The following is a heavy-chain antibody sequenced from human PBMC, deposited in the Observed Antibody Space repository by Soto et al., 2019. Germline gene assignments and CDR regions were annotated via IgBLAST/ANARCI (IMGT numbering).Heavy chain of an antibody. J-gene: IGHJ4*02. CDR1: GFTFSSYG. Sequence: QVQLVESGGGVVQPGRSLRLSCAASGFTFSSYGMHWVRQAPGKGLEWVAVISYDGSNKYYADSVKGRFTISRDNSKNTLYLQINSLRAEDTAVYYCAKGVYGGTDYWGQGTLVTVSS. CDR2: ISYDGSNK. V-gene: IGHV3-30*18. CDR3: AKGVYGGTDY. D-gene: IGHD3-16*01.